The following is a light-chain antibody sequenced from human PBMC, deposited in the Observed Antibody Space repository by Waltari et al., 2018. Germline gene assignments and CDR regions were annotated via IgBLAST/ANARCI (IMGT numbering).Light chain of an antibody. V-gene: IGKV3-15*01. CDR1: QSVGSN. Sequence: EIVMTQSPATLSVSPGERAALSCRVSQSVGSNLAWYQQKPGQAPRLLIFGASTRATGIPARFSGSGSGTEFTLTISSLQSEDFAVYYCQQYDTWPPWAFGPGTKVEIK. J-gene: IGKJ1*01. CDR2: GAS. CDR3: QQYDTWPPWA.